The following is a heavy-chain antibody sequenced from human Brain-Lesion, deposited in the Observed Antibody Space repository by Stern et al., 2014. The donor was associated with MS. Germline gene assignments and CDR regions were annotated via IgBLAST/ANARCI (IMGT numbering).Heavy chain of an antibody. CDR3: ARGRVVPGFQYYATDV. D-gene: IGHD2-2*01. J-gene: IGHJ6*02. V-gene: IGHV4-61*02. Sequence: VQLVESGPGLVKPSQTLSLSCTVSGGSISSGGYYWSWIRQPAGKGLEWIGRILSSGSPSSNPPLKSRVTISIATSKNQFSLRLNPRTAADTAVYYCARGRVVPGFQYYATDVWGQGTTVIVSS. CDR2: ILSSGSP. CDR1: GGSISSGGYY.